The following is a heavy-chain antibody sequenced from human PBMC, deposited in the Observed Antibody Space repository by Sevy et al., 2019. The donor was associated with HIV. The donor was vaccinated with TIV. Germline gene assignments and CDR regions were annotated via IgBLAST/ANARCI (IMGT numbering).Heavy chain of an antibody. J-gene: IGHJ4*02. CDR2: ISGSGGSGDKT. V-gene: IGHV3-23*01. CDR1: GFTFSSYA. D-gene: IGHD3-22*01. Sequence: GGSLRLSCAASGFTFSSYAMNWVRQAPGKGLEWVSGISGSGGSGDKTNYADSVKGRFTISRDDSKYSLYLQLNSLRAEDTAIYYCARKYDSSGYFDYWGQVTLVTVSS. CDR3: ARKYDSSGYFDY.